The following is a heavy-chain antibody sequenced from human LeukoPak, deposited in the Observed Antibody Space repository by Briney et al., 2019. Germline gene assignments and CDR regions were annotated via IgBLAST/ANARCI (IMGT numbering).Heavy chain of an antibody. D-gene: IGHD2-8*01. CDR2: IRYDGSNK. Sequence: GGSLRLSCAASGFTFSSYGMHWVRQAPGKGLEWVAFIRYDGSNKYYADSVKGRFTISRDNSKNTLYLQMNSLRTEDTALYYCATSIVLMDPIDYWGQGTLVTVSS. CDR1: GFTFSSYG. V-gene: IGHV3-30*02. CDR3: ATSIVLMDPIDY. J-gene: IGHJ4*02.